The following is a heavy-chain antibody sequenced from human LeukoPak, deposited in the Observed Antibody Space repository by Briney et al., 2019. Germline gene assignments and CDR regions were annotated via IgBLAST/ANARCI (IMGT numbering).Heavy chain of an antibody. V-gene: IGHV2-5*01. CDR2: IYWTDDK. Sequence: SGPTLVNPTQTVTLTCTFSGFSLSTDGVGVGWIRQPPGKAPEWLALIYWTDDKRYSPFLKSRLTITKDTSKNQVVLTMTNMDPVDTATYYCAHRRMVNGGHYDIMTGYYLLPGNFDYWGQGILVTVSS. CDR3: AHRRMVNGGHYDIMTGYYLLPGNFDY. J-gene: IGHJ4*02. D-gene: IGHD3-9*01. CDR1: GFSLSTDGVG.